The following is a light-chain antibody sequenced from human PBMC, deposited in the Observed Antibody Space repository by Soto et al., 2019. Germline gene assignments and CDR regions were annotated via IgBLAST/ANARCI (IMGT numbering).Light chain of an antibody. V-gene: IGKV1-39*01. Sequence: DIQMTQSPSSLSASFGDRVTVTCRASQRINNYLNWYQQKPGKAPNLLIYAASTLQSGVPSRFSGSGSGTDFTLTISSLQPEDFATYYCQQCYSTPYTFGPGTKVDIK. CDR1: QRINNY. CDR3: QQCYSTPYT. CDR2: AAS. J-gene: IGKJ2*01.